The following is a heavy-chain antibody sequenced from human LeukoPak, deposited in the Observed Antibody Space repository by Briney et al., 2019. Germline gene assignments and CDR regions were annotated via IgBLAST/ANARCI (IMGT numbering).Heavy chain of an antibody. CDR3: AKMSSSYNWFDP. D-gene: IGHD6-6*01. CDR1: GGSMSSGGYS. J-gene: IGHJ5*02. V-gene: IGHV4-30-2*01. Sequence: PSETLSLTCAVSGGSMSSGGYSWSWIRQPPGKGLEFIGYIYHSGTTSYDPSLKSRVTISVDRSKNQLSLKLTSVTAADTAVYYCAKMSSSYNWFDPWGQGILVTVSS. CDR2: IYHSGTT.